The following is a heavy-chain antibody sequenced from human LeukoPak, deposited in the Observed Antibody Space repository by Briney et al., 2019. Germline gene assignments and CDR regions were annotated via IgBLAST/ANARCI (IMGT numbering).Heavy chain of an antibody. CDR2: IYHSGST. J-gene: IGHJ4*02. Sequence: TSETLSLTCTVSGYSISSGYYWGWIRQPPGKGLEWIGSIYHSGSTYYNPSLKSRVTISVDTSKNQFSLKLSSVTAADTAVYYCARGHYYDSGTFDYWGQGTLVTVSS. CDR3: ARGHYYDSGTFDY. V-gene: IGHV4-38-2*02. CDR1: GYSISSGYY. D-gene: IGHD3-22*01.